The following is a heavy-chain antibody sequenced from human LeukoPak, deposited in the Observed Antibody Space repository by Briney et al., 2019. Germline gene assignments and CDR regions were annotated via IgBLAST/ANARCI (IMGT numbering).Heavy chain of an antibody. CDR1: GFTFSSYG. CDR2: IRYDGSNK. J-gene: IGHJ5*02. D-gene: IGHD1-26*01. V-gene: IGHV3-30*02. CDR3: AKDLRYSGSYGWFDP. Sequence: GGSLRLSCAASGFTFSSYGMHWVRQAPGKGLEWVAFIRYDGSNKYYADSVKGRFTISRDNSKNTLYLQMNSLRAEDTAVYYCAKDLRYSGSYGWFDPWGQGTLVTVSS.